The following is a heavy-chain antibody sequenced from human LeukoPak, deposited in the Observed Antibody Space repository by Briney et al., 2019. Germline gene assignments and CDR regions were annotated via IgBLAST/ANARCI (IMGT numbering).Heavy chain of an antibody. D-gene: IGHD5-24*01. CDR2: IYYSGSS. CDR1: GGSINNGGYY. CDR3: ARNRDGYNSFDY. J-gene: IGHJ4*02. Sequence: SQTLSLTCTVSGGSINNGGYYWSWIRQHPGKGLEWIGYIYYSGSSYYTPSLRSRVTISVDTSKNHFTLKLSSVTAADTAVYYCARNRDGYNSFDYWGQATLVTVS. V-gene: IGHV4-31*03.